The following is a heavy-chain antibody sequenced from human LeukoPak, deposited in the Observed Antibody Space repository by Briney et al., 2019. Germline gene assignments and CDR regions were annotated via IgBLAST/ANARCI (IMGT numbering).Heavy chain of an antibody. CDR2: IYSGGST. CDR3: AKDYDFWSGSDDAFDI. D-gene: IGHD3-3*01. J-gene: IGHJ3*02. Sequence: GGSLRLSCAASGFTVSSNYMSWVRQAPGKGLEWVSVIYSGGSTYYADSVKGRFTISRDNSKNTLYLQMNSLRAEDTAVYYCAKDYDFWSGSDDAFDIWGQGTMVTVSS. V-gene: IGHV3-53*01. CDR1: GFTVSSNY.